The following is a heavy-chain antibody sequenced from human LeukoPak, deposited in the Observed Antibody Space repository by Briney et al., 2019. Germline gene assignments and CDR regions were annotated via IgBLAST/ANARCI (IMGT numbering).Heavy chain of an antibody. CDR2: IYNSET. CDR3: ARHKYFGGNFADS. D-gene: IGHD4-23*01. CDR1: GGSISSSSYR. Sequence: SETLSLTCTVSGGSISSSSYRWGWIRQTPGKGLEWIGSIYNSETSYNPSLKSRVTISVDTSKNQISLKLSSVTAADTAVYYCARHKYFGGNFADSWGQGILVTVSS. J-gene: IGHJ4*02. V-gene: IGHV4-39*01.